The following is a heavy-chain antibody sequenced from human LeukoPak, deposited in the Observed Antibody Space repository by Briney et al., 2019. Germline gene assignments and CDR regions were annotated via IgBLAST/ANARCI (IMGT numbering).Heavy chain of an antibody. CDR3: ERDPGGEPPFDY. J-gene: IGHJ4*02. CDR2: IRNDGSGT. Sequence: GGSLRLSCAASGFSFSNYWMHWVRQAPGEGLVWVSLIRNDGSGTSYADSVKGRFTISRDNAKNTLYLQMNSLRAEDTAVYYCERDPGGEPPFDYGGREPLVTVS. D-gene: IGHD1-14*01. V-gene: IGHV3-74*01. CDR1: GFSFSNYW.